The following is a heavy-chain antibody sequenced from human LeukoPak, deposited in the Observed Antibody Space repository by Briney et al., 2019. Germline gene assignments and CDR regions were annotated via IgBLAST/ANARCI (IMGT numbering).Heavy chain of an antibody. CDR2: ISGSGDST. CDR3: ARSKIYVADISGYYNY. J-gene: IGHJ4*02. CDR1: GFTFSNYA. D-gene: IGHD3-22*01. Sequence: GGSLGLSCAASGFTFSNYAMSWVRQAPGKGLEWVSAISGSGDSTYYADSVKGRFTISRDNSKNTLYLHMNSLGAEDTAVYYCARSKIYVADISGYYNYWGQGTLVTVSS. V-gene: IGHV3-23*01.